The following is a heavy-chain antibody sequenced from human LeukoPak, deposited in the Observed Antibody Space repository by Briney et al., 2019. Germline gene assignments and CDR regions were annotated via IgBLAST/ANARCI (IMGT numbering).Heavy chain of an antibody. Sequence: VGSLRLSCAASGFTSCEYYTSWMPDAPGKGLWRVSYSSSNGSTIYYADSVKGRCTISRDNAKNSLYLQMNSLRAEDTAVYYCASTSAFDIWGQGTMVTVSS. CDR1: GFTSCEYY. CDR2: SSSNGSTI. CDR3: ASTSAFDI. V-gene: IGHV3-11*04. J-gene: IGHJ3*02.